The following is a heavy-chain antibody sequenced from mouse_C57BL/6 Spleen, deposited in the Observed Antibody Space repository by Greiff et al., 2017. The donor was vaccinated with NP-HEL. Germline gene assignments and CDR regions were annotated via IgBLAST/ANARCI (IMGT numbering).Heavy chain of an antibody. V-gene: IGHV14-2*01. CDR1: GFNIKDYY. CDR2: IDPEDGET. J-gene: IGHJ2*01. Sequence: EVKLMESGAELVKPGASVKLSCTASGFNIKDYYMHWVKQRTEQGLEWIGRIDPEDGETKYAPKFQGKATITADTSSNTAYLQLSSLTSEDTAVYYCARDPTTVVATGDYWGQGTTLTVSS. D-gene: IGHD1-1*01. CDR3: ARDPTTVVATGDY.